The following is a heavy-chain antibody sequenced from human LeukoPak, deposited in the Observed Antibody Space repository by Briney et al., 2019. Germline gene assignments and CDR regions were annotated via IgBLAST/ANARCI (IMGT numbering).Heavy chain of an antibody. D-gene: IGHD2-21*02. CDR2: ISAYKGKT. CDR3: ARDNIRGNFFDY. V-gene: IGHV1-18*01. Sequence: ASVKVSCKASGYTFTSYGISWVRQAAGQGGEGRGWISAYKGKTNDAQKLQGRVTMTTDTSTSTAYMELRSLRSDDTAVYYCARDNIRGNFFDYWGQGTLVTVSS. J-gene: IGHJ4*02. CDR1: GYTFTSYG.